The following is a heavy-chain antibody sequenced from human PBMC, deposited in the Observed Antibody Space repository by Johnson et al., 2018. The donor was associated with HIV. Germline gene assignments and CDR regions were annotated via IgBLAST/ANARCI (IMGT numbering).Heavy chain of an antibody. CDR2: IKQDGSEK. D-gene: IGHD6-19*01. J-gene: IGHJ3*02. CDR1: GFTFSSYG. CDR3: ARISGWYSPAFDI. V-gene: IGHV3-7*01. Sequence: MLLVESGGGVVQPGGSLRLSCAASGFTFSSYGMHWVRQAPGKGLEWVANIKQDGSEKYYVDSVKGRFTISRYNAKNSLYLQMNSLRAEDTAVYYCARISGWYSPAFDIWGQGTMVTVSS.